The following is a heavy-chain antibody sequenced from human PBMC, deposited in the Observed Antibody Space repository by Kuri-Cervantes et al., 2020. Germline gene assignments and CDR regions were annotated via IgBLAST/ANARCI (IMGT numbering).Heavy chain of an antibody. D-gene: IGHD1-7*01. Sequence: GESLKISCAASGFTFSSYSMNWVRQAPGKGLEWVSSISSSSSHIYYADSVKGRFTISRDNAKNSLYLQMNSLRAEDTAVYYCARDNWHYVSYFDLWGQGTLVTVSS. CDR1: GFTFSSYS. J-gene: IGHJ4*02. V-gene: IGHV3-21*01. CDR3: ARDNWHYVSYFDL. CDR2: ISSSSSHI.